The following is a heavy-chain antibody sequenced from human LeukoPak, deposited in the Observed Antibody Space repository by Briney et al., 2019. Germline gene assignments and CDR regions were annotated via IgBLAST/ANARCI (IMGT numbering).Heavy chain of an antibody. J-gene: IGHJ4*02. CDR3: ARDLGYSGYDSYY. D-gene: IGHD5-12*01. CDR1: GFTFDDYA. V-gene: IGHV3-43*02. CDR2: ISGDGGST. Sequence: PGGSLRLSCAASGFTFDDYAMHWVRQAPGKGLEWVSIISGDGGSTYYGDSVKGRFTISRDNAKNSLYLQMNSLRAEDTSIYYCARDLGYSGYDSYYWGQGTLVTVSS.